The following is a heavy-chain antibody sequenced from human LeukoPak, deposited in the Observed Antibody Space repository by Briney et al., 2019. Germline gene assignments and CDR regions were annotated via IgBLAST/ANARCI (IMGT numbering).Heavy chain of an antibody. V-gene: IGHV3-66*01. CDR2: IYSGGST. CDR3: ARVLHKRNYDSSDYYGS. J-gene: IGHJ5*02. CDR1: AGSISSSSYY. Sequence: ETLSLTCTVSAGSISSSSYYWGWIRQPPGKGLEWVSVIYSGGSTYYADSVKGRFTISRDNAKNSLYLQLNSLRAEDTAVYYCARVLHKRNYDSSDYYGSWGQGTLVTVSS. D-gene: IGHD3-22*01.